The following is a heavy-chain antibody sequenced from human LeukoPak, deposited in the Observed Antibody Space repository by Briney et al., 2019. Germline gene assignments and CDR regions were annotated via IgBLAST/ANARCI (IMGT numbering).Heavy chain of an antibody. CDR2: IYYSGTT. CDR1: GGSISSSTYY. CDR3: ARDYGDYPYWYFDP. Sequence: PSETLSLTCTVSGGSISSSTYYWGWLRQPPGKGLEWIGSIYYSGTTHYNPSLKSRVTISVDTSKNQFSLKLRSVTAADTAFYFCARDYGDYPYWYFDPWGRGTLVTVSA. D-gene: IGHD4-17*01. J-gene: IGHJ2*01. V-gene: IGHV4-39*01.